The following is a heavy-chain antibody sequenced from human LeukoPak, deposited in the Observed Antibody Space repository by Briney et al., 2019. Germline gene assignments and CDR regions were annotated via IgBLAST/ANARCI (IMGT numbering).Heavy chain of an antibody. CDR1: GDSVSGNIVA. CDR3: ARGSNGSFDY. D-gene: IGHD6-19*01. J-gene: IGHJ4*02. CDR2: TNYRSKWYN. V-gene: IGHV6-1*01. Sequence: SQTLSLTFDISGDSVSGNIVAWNWIRQSPSRGLEWLGRTNYRSKWYNDYAVSVRGRITINPDTSKNRFSLQLDSVTPEDTAVYYCARGSNGSFDYWGQGTLVTVSS.